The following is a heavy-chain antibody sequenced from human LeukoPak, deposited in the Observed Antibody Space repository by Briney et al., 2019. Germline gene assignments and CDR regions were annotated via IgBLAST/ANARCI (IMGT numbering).Heavy chain of an antibody. J-gene: IGHJ3*02. CDR3: ARDRFHDYVWGSYLHDAFDI. CDR1: GGSISSGGYY. V-gene: IGHV4-31*03. D-gene: IGHD3-16*02. CDR2: IYYSGST. Sequence: SETLSLTCTVSGGSISSGGYYWSWIRQHPGKGLEWIGYIYYSGSTYYNPSLKSRVTISVDTSKNQFSLKLSSVTAADTAVYYCARDRFHDYVWGSYLHDAFDIWGQGTTVTVSS.